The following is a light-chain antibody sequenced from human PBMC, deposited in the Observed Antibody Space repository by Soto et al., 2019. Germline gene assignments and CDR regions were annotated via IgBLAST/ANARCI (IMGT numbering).Light chain of an antibody. CDR2: AAS. CDR3: QQYNNWPPWT. CDR1: QSVSGN. J-gene: IGKJ1*01. V-gene: IGKV3-15*01. Sequence: EIVMTQSPATLSVSPGERATLSCRASQSVSGNLAWYQQKPGQPPRLLIYAASSRPTGIPARFSGSGSGTEFTRTISSLQSEDFAVYYCQQYNNWPPWTFGQGTKVEIK.